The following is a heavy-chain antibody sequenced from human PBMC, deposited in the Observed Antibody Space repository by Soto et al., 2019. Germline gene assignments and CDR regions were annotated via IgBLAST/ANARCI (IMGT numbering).Heavy chain of an antibody. D-gene: IGHD4-17*01. CDR3: VATTIGAAYFDN. CDR2: IYPDDSDA. CDR1: GYRFTTYG. J-gene: IGHJ4*02. Sequence: PGESQRISCQASGYRFTTYGIGWVRQMPGKGLEWMGIIYPDDSDARYSPSFQGQVTVSVDKSISTAYLHWDSLKASDTAMFYCVATTIGAAYFDNWGQGTMVTVSS. V-gene: IGHV5-51*01.